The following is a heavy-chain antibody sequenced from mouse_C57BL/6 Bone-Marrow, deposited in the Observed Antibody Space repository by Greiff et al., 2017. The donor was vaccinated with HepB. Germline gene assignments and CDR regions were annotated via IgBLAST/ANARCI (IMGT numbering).Heavy chain of an antibody. CDR2: IYPGSGST. Sequence: QVQLQQPGAELVKPGASVKMSCKASGYTFTSYWITWVKQRPGQGLEWIGDIYPGSGSTNYNEKFKSKATLTVDTSSSPAYMQLSSLTSEDSAVYYCARDTTVVATDYWGQGTTLTVSS. J-gene: IGHJ2*01. D-gene: IGHD1-1*01. CDR3: ARDTTVVATDY. V-gene: IGHV1-55*01. CDR1: GYTFTSYW.